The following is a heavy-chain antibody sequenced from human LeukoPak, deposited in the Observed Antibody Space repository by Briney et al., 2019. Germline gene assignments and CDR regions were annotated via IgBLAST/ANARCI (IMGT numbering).Heavy chain of an antibody. CDR2: IYPGDSDT. CDR3: ARLDIVATNFDY. V-gene: IGHV5-51*01. Sequence: GEALKISCKGSGYRFTSYWIGWGRPMPGKGLGWMGIIYPGDSDTRYSPSFQGQVTISADKSISTAYLQWSSLKASDTAMYYCARLDIVATNFDYWGQGTLVTVSS. D-gene: IGHD5-12*01. J-gene: IGHJ4*02. CDR1: GYRFTSYW.